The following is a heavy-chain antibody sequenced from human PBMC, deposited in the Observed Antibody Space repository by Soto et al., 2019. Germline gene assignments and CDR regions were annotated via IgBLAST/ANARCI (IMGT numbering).Heavy chain of an antibody. J-gene: IGHJ6*02. CDR1: GGSISSSSYY. CDR3: ARQRVVMYYYYGMDV. CDR2: IYYSGST. Sequence: SETLSLTCTVSGGSISSSSYYWGWIRQPPGKGLEWIGSIYYSGSTYYNPSLKSRVTISVDTSKNQFSLKLSSVTAADTAVYYCARQRVVMYYYYGMDVWGQGTTVTVSS. V-gene: IGHV4-39*01. D-gene: IGHD3-3*01.